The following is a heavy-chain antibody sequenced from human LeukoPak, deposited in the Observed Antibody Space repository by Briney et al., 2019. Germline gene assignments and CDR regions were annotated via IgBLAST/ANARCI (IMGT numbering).Heavy chain of an antibody. CDR1: GYTFTSYY. J-gene: IGHJ3*02. CDR2: INPSGGCT. Sequence: ASVKVSCKASGYTFTSYYMHWVRQTPGQGLGWMGIINPSGGCTTYAQKDQGRVTMTRDTSTTTVYMELSSLKSKDTAVYYCARASEEMATIRLRRSAFDIWGQGTMVTVSS. V-gene: IGHV1-46*01. CDR3: ARASEEMATIRLRRSAFDI. D-gene: IGHD5-24*01.